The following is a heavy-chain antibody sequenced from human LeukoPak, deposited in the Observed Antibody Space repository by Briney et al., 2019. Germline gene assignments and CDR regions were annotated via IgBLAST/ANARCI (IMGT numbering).Heavy chain of an antibody. V-gene: IGHV1-69*04. CDR1: GGTFSSYA. CDR3: ARSSRKHSGSYLMMDV. CDR2: IIPILGIA. D-gene: IGHD1-26*01. J-gene: IGHJ6*02. Sequence: SVQVSCKASGGTFSSYAISGVRQAPRQGLEWMGRIIPILGIANYAQKFQGRVTITADKSTSTAYMELSSLRSEDTAVYYCARSSRKHSGSYLMMDVWGQGTTVTVSS.